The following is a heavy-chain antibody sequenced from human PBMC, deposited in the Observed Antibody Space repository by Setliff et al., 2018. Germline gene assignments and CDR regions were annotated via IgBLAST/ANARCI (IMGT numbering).Heavy chain of an antibody. CDR2: ISSANNYL. Sequence: WGSLRLSCAASGFAFASHNMLWVRQTPGKGLEWVAAISSANNYLVYADSVKGRFTISRDNAKNSVYLQINSLRAEDTAIYYCATTRVWIPVLDSCGQGTLVTVSS. J-gene: IGHJ4*02. D-gene: IGHD5-18*01. CDR3: ATTRVWIPVLDS. V-gene: IGHV3-21*04. CDR1: GFAFASHN.